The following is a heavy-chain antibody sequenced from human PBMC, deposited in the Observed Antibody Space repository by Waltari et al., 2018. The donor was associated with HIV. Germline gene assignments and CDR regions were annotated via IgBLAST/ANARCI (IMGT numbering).Heavy chain of an antibody. V-gene: IGHV3-21*01. J-gene: IGHJ4*01. D-gene: IGHD3-3*01. CDR2: ISSTSGSI. CDR3: ARGLTIFGDVIPYYFDH. CDR1: GFAFGKYT. Sequence: VQLVESGGGLVKPGESLRLSCAGSGFAFGKYTLSWVRQAPGKGRGWISTISSTSGSIEYADSVKGRFTVSRDNAKKSLSLQMNSLRAEDAAVYYCARGLTIFGDVIPYYFDHWGQGSLVTVSS.